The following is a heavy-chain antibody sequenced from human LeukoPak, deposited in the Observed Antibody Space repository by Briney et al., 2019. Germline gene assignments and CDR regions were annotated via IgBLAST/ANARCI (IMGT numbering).Heavy chain of an antibody. V-gene: IGHV4-39*02. D-gene: IGHD3-22*01. CDR1: DGSIIDNNHY. CDR3: AREVEYYDSSGYRPHAFDI. Sequence: PSETLSLTCTVSDGSIIDNNHYWGWTRQPPGKGLEWIGSISYSGGTAYNPSLRSRVTISVDTSKNQFSLKVNSVTAADTAVYYCAREVEYYDSSGYRPHAFDIWGQGTLVTVSS. J-gene: IGHJ3*02. CDR2: ISYSGGT.